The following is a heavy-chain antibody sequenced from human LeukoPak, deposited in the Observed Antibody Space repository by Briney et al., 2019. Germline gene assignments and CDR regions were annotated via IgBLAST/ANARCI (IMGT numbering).Heavy chain of an antibody. CDR2: ISSSGGST. D-gene: IGHD3-9*01. CDR1: GFTFSTYA. V-gene: IGHV3-23*01. J-gene: IGHJ4*02. Sequence: GGSLRLSCAASGFTFSTYAMTWVRQTPGKGLEWVSDISSSGGSTYYADSVKGRFTISRDNSKNTLYLQMNSLRAEDTAVYYCAKDRRYFDYWGQGTLVTVSS. CDR3: AKDRRYFDY.